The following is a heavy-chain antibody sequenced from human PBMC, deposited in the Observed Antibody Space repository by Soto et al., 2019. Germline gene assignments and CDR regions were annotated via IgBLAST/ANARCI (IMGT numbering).Heavy chain of an antibody. CDR1: GFTFSSYA. Sequence: GGSLRLSCAASGFTFSSYAMHWVRQAPGKGLEWVAVISYDGSNKYYADSVKGRFTISRDNSKNTLYLQMNSLRAEDTAVYYCASHKPRPGTEFAFDIWGQGTMVTVSS. CDR2: ISYDGSNK. V-gene: IGHV3-30-3*01. J-gene: IGHJ3*02. CDR3: ASHKPRPGTEFAFDI.